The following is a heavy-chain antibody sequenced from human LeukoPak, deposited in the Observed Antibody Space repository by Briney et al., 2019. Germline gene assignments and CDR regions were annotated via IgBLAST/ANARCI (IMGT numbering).Heavy chain of an antibody. V-gene: IGHV3-74*01. CDR3: ALTTDSFDY. D-gene: IGHD1/OR15-1a*01. CDR1: GFTFSNYW. J-gene: IGHJ4*02. CDR2: INTDGSVL. Sequence: GGSLRLSCAASGFTFSNYWMHWVRQAPGKGLVWVSLINTDGSVLTYADSVKGRVTISRDNSKNTLYLQMNSLRAEDTAVYYCALTTDSFDYWGQGTLVTVSS.